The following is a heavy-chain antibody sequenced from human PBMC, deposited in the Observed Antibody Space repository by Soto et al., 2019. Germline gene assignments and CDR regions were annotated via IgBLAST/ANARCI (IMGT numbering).Heavy chain of an antibody. J-gene: IGHJ4*02. CDR2: IYYTGST. D-gene: IGHD6-19*01. CDR1: GDSISSSDHY. Sequence: SETLSLTCTVSGDSISSSDHYWGWIRQPPGKGLEWIGSIYYTGSTYYNPSLKSRVTMXXXXSXNXFXLXXXSVTXADTALYYCARREQWLAGHFDYWGQGTLVTVSS. V-gene: IGHV4-39*01. CDR3: ARREQWLAGHFDY.